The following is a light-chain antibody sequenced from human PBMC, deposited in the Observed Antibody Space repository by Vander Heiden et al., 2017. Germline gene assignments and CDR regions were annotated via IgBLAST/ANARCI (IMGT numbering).Light chain of an antibody. CDR3: QQYNSYSWT. CDR1: QSISSW. CDR2: KAS. V-gene: IGKV1-5*03. J-gene: IGKJ1*01. Sequence: DFQMTQSPSTLPASVGDRVTITCRASQSISSWLAWYQQKPGKAPKLLIYKASSLESGVPYRFSGSGSGTDFTLTISSLQPDDFATYYCQQYNSYSWTFGQGTKVEIK.